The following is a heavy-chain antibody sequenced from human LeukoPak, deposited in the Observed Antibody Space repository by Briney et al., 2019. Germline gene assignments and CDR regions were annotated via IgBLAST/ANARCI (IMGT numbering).Heavy chain of an antibody. D-gene: IGHD3-9*01. CDR3: AKDLNTYYDILTGYLTDY. CDR2: ISGSGDTK. Sequence: GGSLRLSCAASGFTFSSYAMSWVRQAPGKGLEWVSAISGSGDTKHYADSVKGRFTIPRDNSKNTLYLQMNSLRAEDTAVYYCAKDLNTYYDILTGYLTDYWGQGTLVTVSS. J-gene: IGHJ4*02. CDR1: GFTFSSYA. V-gene: IGHV3-23*01.